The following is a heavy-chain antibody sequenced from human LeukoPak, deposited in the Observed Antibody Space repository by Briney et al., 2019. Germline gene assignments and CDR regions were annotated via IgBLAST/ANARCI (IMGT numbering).Heavy chain of an antibody. CDR3: ARLPHY. Sequence: PSQTLSLTCTVSGGSISSGSYYWSWIRQPAGKGLEWIGRIYTSGSTNYNPSLKSRLTISVDASKNQFSLKLSSVTAADTAVYYCARLPHYWGQGTLITVSS. J-gene: IGHJ4*02. CDR2: IYTSGST. V-gene: IGHV4-61*02. CDR1: GGSISSGSYY.